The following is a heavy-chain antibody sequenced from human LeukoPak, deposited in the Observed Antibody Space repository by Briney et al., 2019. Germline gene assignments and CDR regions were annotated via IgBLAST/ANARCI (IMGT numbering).Heavy chain of an antibody. CDR1: GFTFSSYE. D-gene: IGHD6-13*01. CDR2: ISSSGSTI. V-gene: IGHV3-48*03. CDR3: AKWAAAGIHYYYYMDV. Sequence: GGSLRLSCAASGFTFSSYEMNWVRQAPGKGLEWVSYISSSGSTIYYADSVKGRFTISRDNAKNSLYLQMNSLRAEDTAVYYCAKWAAAGIHYYYYMDVWGKGTTVTVSS. J-gene: IGHJ6*03.